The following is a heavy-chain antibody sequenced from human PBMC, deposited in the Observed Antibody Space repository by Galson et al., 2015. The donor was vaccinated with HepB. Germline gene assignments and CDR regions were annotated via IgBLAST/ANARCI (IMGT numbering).Heavy chain of an antibody. Sequence: SLRLSCAASGFTFGTYVMHWVRQAPGKGVEYVLGISSDGGSTYYANSVKGRFTISRDSSKNTLYLQMGSLGLEDMAVYYCARCRSTWSEGYCYYGRDVWVQGTTVTVS. J-gene: IGHJ6*02. V-gene: IGHV3-64*01. CDR1: GFTFGTYV. CDR3: ARCRSTWSEGYCYYGRDV. CDR2: ISSDGGST. D-gene: IGHD6-13*01.